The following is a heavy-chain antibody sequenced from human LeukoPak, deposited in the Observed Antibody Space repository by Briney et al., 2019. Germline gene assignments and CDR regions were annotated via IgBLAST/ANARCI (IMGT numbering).Heavy chain of an antibody. CDR3: ARDYYGGEPYNWFDP. CDR1: GYTFTSYA. V-gene: IGHV1-3*01. CDR2: INAGNGNT. D-gene: IGHD3-10*01. J-gene: IGHJ5*02. Sequence: ASVKVSCKASGYTFTSYAMHWVRQAPGQRLEWMGWINAGNGNTKYSQKFQGRVTITRDTSASTAYMELSSLRSEDTAVYYCARDYYGGEPYNWFDPWGQGTLVTVSS.